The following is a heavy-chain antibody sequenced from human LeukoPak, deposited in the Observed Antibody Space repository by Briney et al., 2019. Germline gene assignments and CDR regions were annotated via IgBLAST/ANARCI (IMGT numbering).Heavy chain of an antibody. Sequence: ASVKVSCKASGYTFTSYDINWVRQATGQGLEWMGWMNPNSGNTGYAQKFQGRVTITRNTSISTAYMELSSLRSEDTAVYYCAREAFGYYDSSGQHDYWGQGTLVTVSS. CDR1: GYTFTSYD. CDR2: MNPNSGNT. J-gene: IGHJ4*02. V-gene: IGHV1-8*03. CDR3: AREAFGYYDSSGQHDY. D-gene: IGHD3-22*01.